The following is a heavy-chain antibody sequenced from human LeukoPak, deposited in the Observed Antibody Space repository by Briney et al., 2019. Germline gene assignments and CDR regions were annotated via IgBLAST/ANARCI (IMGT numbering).Heavy chain of an antibody. CDR1: GFTFSNYA. D-gene: IGHD1-26*01. V-gene: IGHV3-21*01. CDR2: ISSSSSYI. J-gene: IGHJ4*02. Sequence: GGSLRLSCAASGFTFSNYAMSWVRQVPGKGLEWVSSISSSSSYIYYADSVKGRFTISRDNAKNSLYLQMNSLRAEDTAVYYCARERGVVGATYYYFDYWGQGTLVTVSS. CDR3: ARERGVVGATYYYFDY.